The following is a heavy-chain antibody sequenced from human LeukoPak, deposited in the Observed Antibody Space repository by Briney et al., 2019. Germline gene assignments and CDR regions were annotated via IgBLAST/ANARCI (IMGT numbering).Heavy chain of an antibody. V-gene: IGHV1-2*02. J-gene: IGHJ5*02. CDR1: GYRFTGYY. CDR3: ARDNSVGDNAWWFDP. Sequence: ASVKVSCKASGYRFTGYYMHWVRQAPGQGLEWMAWINPKSGDTFFAPKFQGRVTITRDTSISTASMNLSRLTSDDTAIYYCARDNSVGDNAWWFDPWGQGTLVTVSS. CDR2: INPKSGDT. D-gene: IGHD1-26*01.